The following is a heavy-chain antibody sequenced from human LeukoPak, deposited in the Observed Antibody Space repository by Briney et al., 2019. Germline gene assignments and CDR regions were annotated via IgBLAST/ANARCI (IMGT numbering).Heavy chain of an antibody. CDR2: IIPVFATT. Sequence: ASVKVSCKSSGGTFSIYGVNWARQAPGQGLEWMGGIIPVFATTNFAQKFQGRVTISTDESASTAYMELHSLRSEDTAVYFCARATGIVAATLDYWGQGTLVTVSS. D-gene: IGHD1-26*01. CDR3: ARATGIVAATLDY. V-gene: IGHV1-69*05. CDR1: GGTFSIYG. J-gene: IGHJ4*02.